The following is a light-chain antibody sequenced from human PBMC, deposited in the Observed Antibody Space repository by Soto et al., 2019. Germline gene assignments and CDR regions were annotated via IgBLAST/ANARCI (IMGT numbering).Light chain of an antibody. CDR3: QTWVTGIHI. V-gene: IGLV4-69*01. CDR1: SGHSNYA. CDR2: LNSDGSH. J-gene: IGLJ2*01. Sequence: QLVLTQSPSASASLGASVKLTCTLSSGHSNYAIAWHQQQPEKGPRFLMKLNSDGSHSKGDGIPDRFSGPSSGAERYLTISTLQSEDEADYYCQTWVTGIHIFGGGTKLTVL.